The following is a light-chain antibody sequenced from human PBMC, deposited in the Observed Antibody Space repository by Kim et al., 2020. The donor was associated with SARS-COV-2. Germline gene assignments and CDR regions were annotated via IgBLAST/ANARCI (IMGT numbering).Light chain of an antibody. J-gene: IGKJ4*01. CDR3: QQYYRSPPT. Sequence: ATINCKSSQSMLYSSNNKNYLAWYQQKPGQPPKLLLYWASTRESGVPVRFSGSGSGTDFTLTISSLQAEDVAVYYCQQYYRSPPTFGGGTKVDIK. CDR2: WAS. CDR1: QSMLYSSNNKNY. V-gene: IGKV4-1*01.